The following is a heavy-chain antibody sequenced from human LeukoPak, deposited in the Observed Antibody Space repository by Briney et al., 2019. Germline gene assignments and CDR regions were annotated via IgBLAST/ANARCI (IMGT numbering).Heavy chain of an antibody. V-gene: IGHV4-59*08. CDR1: GGSISGYY. CDR2: VYYSGSI. CDR3: ARYGGSPSNYFDY. Sequence: PSETLSLTCTVSGGSISGYYWSWIRQPPGKGLEWIGYVYYSGSINYNPSLKSRVTISVDTSKNQFSLKLNSVTAADTAVYYCARYGGSPSNYFDYWGQGTLVTVSS. J-gene: IGHJ4*02. D-gene: IGHD1-26*01.